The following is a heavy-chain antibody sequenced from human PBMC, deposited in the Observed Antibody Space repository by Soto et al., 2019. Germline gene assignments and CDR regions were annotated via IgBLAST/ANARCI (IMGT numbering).Heavy chain of an antibody. CDR1: VFTFSIYA. Sequence: RGSLRLSCAPSVFTFSIYAMSWVRQAPGKGLEWVSAISGGGGSTYHAVSVKGRFTISIDSSKNTLYLQVNSLRAEDTALYYCAKVGVGATTVYYFDYWGQGTLVTVSS. CDR3: AKVGVGATTVYYFDY. CDR2: ISGGGGST. V-gene: IGHV3-23*01. D-gene: IGHD1-26*01. J-gene: IGHJ4*02.